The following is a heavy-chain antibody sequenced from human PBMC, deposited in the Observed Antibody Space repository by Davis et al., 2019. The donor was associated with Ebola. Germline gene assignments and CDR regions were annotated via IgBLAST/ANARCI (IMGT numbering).Heavy chain of an antibody. V-gene: IGHV1-18*04. J-gene: IGHJ4*02. CDR3: ARDRAVRGVTSLGY. D-gene: IGHD3-10*01. CDR1: GYTFTSYG. CDR2: ISAYNGNT. Sequence: ASVKVSCKASGYTFTSYGISWVRQAPGQGLEWMGWISAYNGNTNYAQKLQGRVTMTTDTSTSTAYMELRSLRSDDTAVYYCARDRAVRGVTSLGYWGQGTLVTVSS.